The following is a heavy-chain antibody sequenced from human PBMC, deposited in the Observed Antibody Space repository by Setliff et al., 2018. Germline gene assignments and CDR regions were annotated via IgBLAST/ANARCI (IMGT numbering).Heavy chain of an antibody. CDR3: ARVPQEALYYYDRGHYSDY. Sequence: ASVKVSCKASGYPLTAYYIHWVRQAPGQGLEWMGWISPHTGVTNYAQKFQGRVAMTRDTSINTAYMELSSLRYDDTAVYYCARVPQEALYYYDRGHYSDYWGQGTLVTVS. CDR2: ISPHTGVT. V-gene: IGHV1-2*02. CDR1: GYPLTAYY. J-gene: IGHJ4*02. D-gene: IGHD3-22*01.